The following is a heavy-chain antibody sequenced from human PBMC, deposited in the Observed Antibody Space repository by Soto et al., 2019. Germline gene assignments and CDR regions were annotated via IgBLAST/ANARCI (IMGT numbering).Heavy chain of an antibody. Sequence: QVQLQESGPGLVKPSGTLSLTCDVSGDSISSDKWWSWVRQSPGRGLEWIVEIHHRGTTNCNPSLKSRVTISIEKSKNQFSLEMTSLTAADTAIYYCARGGDWKFDFWGQGSLVTVSS. CDR3: ARGGDWKFDF. CDR2: IHHRGTT. D-gene: IGHD2-21*02. J-gene: IGHJ4*02. CDR1: GDSISSDKW. V-gene: IGHV4-4*02.